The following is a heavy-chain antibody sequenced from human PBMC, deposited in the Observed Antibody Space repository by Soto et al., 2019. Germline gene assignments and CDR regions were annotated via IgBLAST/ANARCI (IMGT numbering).Heavy chain of an antibody. D-gene: IGHD1-1*01. CDR3: TRWNGYADL. J-gene: IGHJ4*02. CDR1: GFSYSTFG. V-gene: IGHV3-23*01. Sequence: EVPLLESGGGLVQPGGSLRLSCAVSGFSYSTFGVTWVRQAPGKGLEWVCGVSGGSGATHYRASVRGRFTISGDETNNTVYLQMHSLRVEDTAVYYCTRWNGYADLWGQGTLVTISS. CDR2: VSGGSGAT.